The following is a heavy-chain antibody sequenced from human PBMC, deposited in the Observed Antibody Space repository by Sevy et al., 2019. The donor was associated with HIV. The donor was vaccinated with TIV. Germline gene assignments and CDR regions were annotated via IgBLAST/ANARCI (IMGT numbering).Heavy chain of an antibody. Sequence: GGSLRLSCAASGFAFYDYSMSWIRQAPGQGLEWVATLYFGCGKINYADSVKGRFTISRDNSKNSFYLQMYNLGVEDTALYYCAREGCTRPHDYWGQGTRVTVSS. J-gene: IGHJ4*02. CDR2: LYFGCGKI. CDR3: AREGCTRPHDY. D-gene: IGHD2-8*01. CDR1: GFAFYDYS. V-gene: IGHV3-23*01.